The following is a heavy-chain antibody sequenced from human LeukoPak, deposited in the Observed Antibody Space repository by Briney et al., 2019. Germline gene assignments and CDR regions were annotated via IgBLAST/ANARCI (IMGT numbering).Heavy chain of an antibody. CDR1: GVTFSGYA. J-gene: IGHJ4*02. D-gene: IGHD2-2*01. CDR3: ARDRGIVVVPAPLDY. Sequence: GGCLRLSCAASGVTFSGYAISSGRQAPGKRLWWGSAISGIGGSTYYAHSVKGRFPISRENPKNTLYLEMDSLRAEDTAVYYCARDRGIVVVPAPLDYWGQGTLVTVSS. CDR2: ISGIGGST. V-gene: IGHV3-23*01.